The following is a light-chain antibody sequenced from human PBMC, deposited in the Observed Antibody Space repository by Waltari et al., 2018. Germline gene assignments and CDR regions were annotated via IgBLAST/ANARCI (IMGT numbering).Light chain of an antibody. V-gene: IGKV1-33*01. J-gene: IGKJ2*01. CDR2: DSS. Sequence: DIQMTQSPSSLSASVGDSVTITCQASHDISDYLNWYQQKPGKGPKLLIYDSSRLHTGVPSRFSGSGYGTDFTFTINNVQPEDIATYYCQHYNGVPPYTFGRGTKLEMK. CDR1: HDISDY. CDR3: QHYNGVPPYT.